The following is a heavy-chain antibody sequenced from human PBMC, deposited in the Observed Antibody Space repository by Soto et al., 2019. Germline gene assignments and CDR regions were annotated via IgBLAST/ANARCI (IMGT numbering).Heavy chain of an antibody. CDR2: ISSSGSTI. Sequence: GWSLRLSCAASGFTFSSYEMNLVRQAPGKGLERVSYISSSGSTIYYADSVKGRFTISRDNAKNSLYLQMNSLRAEDTAVYDCARGIEADPVYWGEGTPVTVSS. V-gene: IGHV3-48*03. J-gene: IGHJ4*02. D-gene: IGHD6-13*01. CDR1: GFTFSSYE. CDR3: ARGIEADPVY.